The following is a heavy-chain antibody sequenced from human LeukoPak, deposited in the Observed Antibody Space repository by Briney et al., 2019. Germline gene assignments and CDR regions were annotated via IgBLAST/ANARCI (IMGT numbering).Heavy chain of an antibody. CDR3: ARVDYDILTGNYYMDV. V-gene: IGHV5-51*01. J-gene: IGHJ6*03. CDR2: IYPGDSDT. CDR1: GYSFTSYW. D-gene: IGHD3-9*01. Sequence: GESLKISCKGSGYSFTSYWIGWVRQMPGKGLEWTGIIYPGDSDTRYSPSFQGQVTISADKSISTAYLQWSSLKASDTAMYYCARVDYDILTGNYYMDVWGKGTTVTVSS.